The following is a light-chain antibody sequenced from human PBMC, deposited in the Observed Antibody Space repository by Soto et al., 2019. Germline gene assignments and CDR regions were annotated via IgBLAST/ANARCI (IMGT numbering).Light chain of an antibody. CDR2: EAS. CDR3: QQYYSLPYT. Sequence: DIQMTQSPSSLSASVVDTVTITCQASQDINRDLNWYQQKPGKAPNLLMYEASNLQTGVPSRFSATGSRTYFILTSNSQQPVAIETYTCQQYYSLPYTFGQGTKMDI. V-gene: IGKV1-33*01. J-gene: IGKJ2*01. CDR1: QDINRD.